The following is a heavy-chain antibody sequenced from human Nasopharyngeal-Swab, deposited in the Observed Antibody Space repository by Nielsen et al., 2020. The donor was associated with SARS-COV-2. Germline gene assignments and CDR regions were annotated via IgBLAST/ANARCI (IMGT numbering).Heavy chain of an antibody. CDR2: FVPEDGEP. V-gene: IGHV1-24*01. D-gene: IGHD3-3*01. J-gene: IGHJ5*02. CDR1: GYTLTELS. Sequence: ASVKVSCKVSGYTLTELSMHWMRQAPGKGLEWMGGFVPEDGEPIYAQKFQGRVTMTEDTSTDTVYMELSSPRSEDTAVYYCATLAYDFWSGQTLLRGWVDPWSQGTQGTVSS. CDR3: ATLAYDFWSGQTLLRGWVDP.